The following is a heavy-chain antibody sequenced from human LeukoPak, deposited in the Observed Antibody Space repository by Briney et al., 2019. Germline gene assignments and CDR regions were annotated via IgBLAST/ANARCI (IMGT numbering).Heavy chain of an antibody. J-gene: IGHJ4*02. CDR1: GFTFSSYW. Sequence: GGSLRLSCPASGFTFSSYWMSWVRQAPGKGLEWVANIKQDGSEKYYVDSVKGRFTISRDNAKISLYLQMNSLRAEDTAVYYCARAHYDSSGYYRPYFDYWGQGTLVTVSS. CDR3: ARAHYDSSGYYRPYFDY. CDR2: IKQDGSEK. V-gene: IGHV3-7*04. D-gene: IGHD3-22*01.